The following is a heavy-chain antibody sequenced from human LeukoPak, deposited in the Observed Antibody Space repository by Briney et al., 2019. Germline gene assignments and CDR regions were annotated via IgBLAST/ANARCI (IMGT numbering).Heavy chain of an antibody. CDR2: IYTSGTT. V-gene: IGHV4-4*07. J-gene: IGHJ3*02. CDR3: ARDLIFRPWLVFDAFDI. D-gene: IGHD6-19*01. Sequence: SETLSLTCTVAGGSMNNYYWSWIRQPAGKGPEWIGRIYTSGTTIYNPSLKSRVTMSIDTSKTQFSLKVTSVTAADTAVYYCARDLIFRPWLVFDAFDIWGQGTKVTASS. CDR1: GGSMNNYY.